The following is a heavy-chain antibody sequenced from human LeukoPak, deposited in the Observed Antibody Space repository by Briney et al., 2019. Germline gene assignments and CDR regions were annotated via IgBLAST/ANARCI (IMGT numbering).Heavy chain of an antibody. Sequence: GASVKVSCKASGYTFTGYYMHWVRQAPGQGLEWMGWINPNSGGTNYAQKFQGRVTMTRDTSISTAYMELSRLRSDDTAVYYCARVRVEYGDYGNYFDYWGQGTLVTVSS. CDR1: GYTFTGYY. V-gene: IGHV1-2*02. CDR3: ARVRVEYGDYGNYFDY. CDR2: INPNSGGT. D-gene: IGHD4-17*01. J-gene: IGHJ4*02.